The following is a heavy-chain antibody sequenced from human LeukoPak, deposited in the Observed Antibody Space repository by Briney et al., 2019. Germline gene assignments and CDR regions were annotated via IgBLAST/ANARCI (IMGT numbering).Heavy chain of an antibody. Sequence: SETLSLTCTVSGGSISSSYWSWIRQPPGKGLEWIGYIYYSGSTNYNPSLKSRVTISVDTSKNQFSLKLSSVTAADTAVYYCARGYFWVIAVAGYYFDYWGQGTLVTVSS. D-gene: IGHD6-19*01. CDR2: IYYSGST. CDR1: GGSISSSY. V-gene: IGHV4-59*01. CDR3: ARGYFWVIAVAGYYFDY. J-gene: IGHJ4*02.